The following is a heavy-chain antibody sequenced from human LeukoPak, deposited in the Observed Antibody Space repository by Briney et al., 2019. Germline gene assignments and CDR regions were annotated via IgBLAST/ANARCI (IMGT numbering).Heavy chain of an antibody. CDR3: ARGSGYDYFDY. Sequence: SETLSLTCTVSGGSISSNYWSWIRQPPGKGLEWIGYIHYSGSTNYNPSLKSRVTISMDTSKNQFSLKLRSVTAADTAEYYCARGSGYDYFDYWGQGTLVTVSS. J-gene: IGHJ4*02. D-gene: IGHD5-12*01. V-gene: IGHV4-59*12. CDR2: IHYSGST. CDR1: GGSISSNY.